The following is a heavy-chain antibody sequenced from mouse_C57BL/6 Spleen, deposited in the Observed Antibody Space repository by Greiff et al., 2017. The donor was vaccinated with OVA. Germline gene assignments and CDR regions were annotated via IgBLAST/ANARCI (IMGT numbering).Heavy chain of an antibody. D-gene: IGHD2-4*01. V-gene: IGHV3-6*01. Sequence: EVKLMESGPGLVKPSQSLSLTCSVTGYSITSGYYWHWIRQFPGNKLEWMGYISYDGSNNYNPSLKNRIAITRDTSKNQFFLKLNSVTTEDTATYYCARNDYDRFAYWGQGTLVTVSA. CDR3: ARNDYDRFAY. J-gene: IGHJ3*01. CDR1: GYSITSGYY. CDR2: ISYDGSN.